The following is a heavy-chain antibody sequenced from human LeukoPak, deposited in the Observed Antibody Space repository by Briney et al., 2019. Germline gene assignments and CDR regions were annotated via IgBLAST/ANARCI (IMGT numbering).Heavy chain of an antibody. V-gene: IGHV4-4*07. CDR3: AVYSSMGREAKFDP. D-gene: IGHD4-11*01. CDR1: GGSISSYY. J-gene: IGHJ5*02. Sequence: SETLSLTCTVSGGSISSYYWSWIRQPAGKGLEWIGRIYTSGSTNYNPSLKSRVTMSVDTSKNQFSLKLSSVTAADTAVYYCAVYSSMGREAKFDPWGQGTLVTVSS. CDR2: IYTSGST.